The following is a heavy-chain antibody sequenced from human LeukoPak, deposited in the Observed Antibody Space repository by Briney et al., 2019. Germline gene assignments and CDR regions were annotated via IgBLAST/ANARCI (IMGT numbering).Heavy chain of an antibody. Sequence: RASVKVSCKVSGYTLTELSMHWVRQAPGKGLEWMGGFDPEDGETIYAQKFQGSVTMTEDTSTDTAYMALSSLRSEDTAVYYCVIWFGELLNSSWGQGTLVTVSS. CDR3: VIWFGELLNSS. D-gene: IGHD3-10*01. CDR2: FDPEDGET. J-gene: IGHJ5*02. CDR1: GYTLTELS. V-gene: IGHV1-24*01.